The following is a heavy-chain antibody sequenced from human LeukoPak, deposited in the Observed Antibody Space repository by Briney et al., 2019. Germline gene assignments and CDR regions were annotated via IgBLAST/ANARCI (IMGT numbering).Heavy chain of an antibody. V-gene: IGHV4-4*07. J-gene: IGHJ5*02. CDR3: ARDSVDIAAAPHWFDP. CDR1: GGSISSYY. Sequence: SETLSLTCTVSGGSISSYYWSWIRQPAGKGLEWIGRIYTSGSTNYNPSLKSRVTMSVDTSKNQFSLKLSSVTAADTAVYYCARDSVDIAAAPHWFDPWGQGTLVTVSS. CDR2: IYTSGST. D-gene: IGHD6-13*01.